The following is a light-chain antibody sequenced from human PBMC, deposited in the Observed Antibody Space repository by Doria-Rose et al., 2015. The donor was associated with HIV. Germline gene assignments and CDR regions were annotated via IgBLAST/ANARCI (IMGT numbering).Light chain of an antibody. J-gene: IGKJ3*01. Sequence: DIRVTQSPESLGMSLGERATLNCKSNQSLLYTSKNYLAWYQQKPGQPPKLLIYWASTRQSGVPARFSGSGSGTDFTLTISSLGAEDVAVYYCQQYYDTPSFGPGTTVDIK. CDR1: QSLLYTSKNY. CDR3: QQYYDTPS. CDR2: WAS. V-gene: IGKV4-1*01.